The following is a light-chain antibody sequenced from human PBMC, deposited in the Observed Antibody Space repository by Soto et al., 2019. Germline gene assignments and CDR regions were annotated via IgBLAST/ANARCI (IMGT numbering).Light chain of an antibody. CDR3: RSFESSLSGSV. CDR1: STNIGADYD. V-gene: IGLV1-40*01. Sequence: QSVLTQPPSVSGAPGQRVTISCTGTSTNIGADYDVHWYQHLPGTAPKLLISRSTNRPSGVPDRFSGSKSGTSASLAISGLQAEDEADYFCRSFESSLSGSVFGGGTKLTVL. CDR2: RST. J-gene: IGLJ2*01.